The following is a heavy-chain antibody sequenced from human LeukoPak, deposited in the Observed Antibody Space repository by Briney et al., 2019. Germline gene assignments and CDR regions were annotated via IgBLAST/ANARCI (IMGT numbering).Heavy chain of an antibody. Sequence: SETLSLTCTVSGGSISSYYWSWIRQPAGKGLEWIGRIYTSGSTNYNPSLKSRVTMSVDTSNNQFSLKLSSVTAADTAVYYCARDKRSGYHQYYFDYWGQGTLVTVPS. J-gene: IGHJ4*02. CDR3: ARDKRSGYHQYYFDY. V-gene: IGHV4-4*07. CDR1: GGSISSYY. CDR2: IYTSGST. D-gene: IGHD3-22*01.